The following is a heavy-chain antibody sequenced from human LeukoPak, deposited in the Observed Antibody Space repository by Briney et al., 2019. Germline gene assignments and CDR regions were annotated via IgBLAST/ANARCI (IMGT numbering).Heavy chain of an antibody. V-gene: IGHV3-66*02. CDR3: ARDRNDYGDPWAFDY. Sequence: PGGSVRLFCAASGLTVSSNYMSWVRQAPGEGLECVSVIYSGGSTYYADSVKGRFTISKDNSKNPLYLQMNSLKAEDTAVYYCARDRNDYGDPWAFDYWGQGTLVTVSS. D-gene: IGHD4-17*01. CDR2: IYSGGST. J-gene: IGHJ4*02. CDR1: GLTVSSNY.